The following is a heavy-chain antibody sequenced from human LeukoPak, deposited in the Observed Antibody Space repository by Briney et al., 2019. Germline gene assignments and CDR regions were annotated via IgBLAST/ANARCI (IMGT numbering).Heavy chain of an antibody. CDR3: ARGVLLRYFDWLSKYYFDY. D-gene: IGHD3-9*01. CDR1: GGSFSGYY. J-gene: IGHJ4*02. Sequence: SETLSLTCAVYGGSFSGYYWSWIRQPPGKGLEWIGEINHSGSTNYNPSLKGRVTISVDTSKNQFSLKLSSVTAADTAVYYCARGVLLRYFDWLSKYYFDYWGQGTLVTVSS. V-gene: IGHV4-34*01. CDR2: INHSGST.